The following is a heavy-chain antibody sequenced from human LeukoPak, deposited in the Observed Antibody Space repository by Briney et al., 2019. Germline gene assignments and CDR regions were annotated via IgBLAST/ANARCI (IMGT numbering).Heavy chain of an antibody. CDR1: GFTFSTYW. V-gene: IGHV3-15*01. Sequence: PGGSLRLSCAASGFTFSTYWMSWVRQAPGKGLEWVGRIKSKTDGGTTDYAAPVKGRFTISRDDSKNTLYLQMNSLKTEDTAVYYCTTKDYCSSTSCYVGVDYWGQGTLVTVSS. D-gene: IGHD2-2*01. CDR3: TTKDYCSSTSCYVGVDY. J-gene: IGHJ4*02. CDR2: IKSKTDGGTT.